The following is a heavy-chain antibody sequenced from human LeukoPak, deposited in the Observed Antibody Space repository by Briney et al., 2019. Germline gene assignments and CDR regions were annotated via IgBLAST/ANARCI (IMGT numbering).Heavy chain of an antibody. CDR1: GFTFSSYA. J-gene: IGHJ5*02. Sequence: GGSLRLSCAASGFTFSSYAMSWVRQAPGKGLEWVSAISGSGSSTYYADSVKGRFTISRDNFKNTVHLQMNSLRAEDTAVYYCAKDPYSSSWYSRDWFDPWGQGTLVTVSS. CDR2: ISGSGSST. D-gene: IGHD6-13*01. CDR3: AKDPYSSSWYSRDWFDP. V-gene: IGHV3-23*01.